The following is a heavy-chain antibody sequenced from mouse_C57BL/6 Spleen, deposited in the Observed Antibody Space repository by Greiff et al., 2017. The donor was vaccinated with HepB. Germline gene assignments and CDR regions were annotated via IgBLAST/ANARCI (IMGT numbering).Heavy chain of an antibody. D-gene: IGHD2-2*01. Sequence: QVTLKVSGPGILQSSQPLSLTCSFSGFSLSTSGMGVSWIRQPSGKGLEWLAHIYWDDDKRYNPSLKSRLTISKDTSRNQVFLKITSVDTADTATYYCARSYYGYDVGAWFAYWGQGTLVTVSA. V-gene: IGHV8-12*01. CDR2: IYWDDDK. CDR1: GFSLSTSGMG. J-gene: IGHJ3*01. CDR3: ARSYYGYDVGAWFAY.